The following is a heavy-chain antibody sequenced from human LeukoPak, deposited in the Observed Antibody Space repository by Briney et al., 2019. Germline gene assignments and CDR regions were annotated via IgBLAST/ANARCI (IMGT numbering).Heavy chain of an antibody. D-gene: IGHD3-22*01. J-gene: IGHJ4*02. V-gene: IGHV4-59*12. CDR3: ARAPNYYDSSGYYVYNDY. Sequence: TETLSLTCTVSGGSISSYYWSWIRQPAGKGLEWIGYIYHSGSTYYNPSLKSRVTISVDRSKNQFSLKLSSVTAADTAVYYCARAPNYYDSSGYYVYNDYWGQGTLVTVSS. CDR1: GGSISSYY. CDR2: IYHSGST.